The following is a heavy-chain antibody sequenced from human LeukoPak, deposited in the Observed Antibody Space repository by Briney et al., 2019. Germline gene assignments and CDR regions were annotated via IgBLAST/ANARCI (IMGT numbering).Heavy chain of an antibody. Sequence: SETLSLTCAVYGGSFSGYYWSWIRQPAGKGLEWIGRIYTSGSTNYNPSLKSRVTISVDTSKNQFSLKLSSVTAADTAVYYCARDEYYYGSGSYYPFDYWGQGTLVTVSS. J-gene: IGHJ4*02. V-gene: IGHV4-4*07. CDR3: ARDEYYYGSGSYYPFDY. CDR2: IYTSGST. D-gene: IGHD3-10*01. CDR1: GGSFSGYY.